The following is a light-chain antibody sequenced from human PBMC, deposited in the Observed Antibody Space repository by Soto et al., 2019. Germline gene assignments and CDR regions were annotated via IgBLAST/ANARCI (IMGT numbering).Light chain of an antibody. CDR2: DVS. Sequence: VLTQSPANLSLAPGERATLSCRASQYVRSSLAWYQQKPGQAPRLLIYDVSNRATGIPARFSGSGSGTDFTLTISSLEPEDSAVYYCQQRSNWPRFTFGPGTKVDIK. J-gene: IGKJ3*01. CDR3: QQRSNWPRFT. CDR1: QYVRSS. V-gene: IGKV3-11*01.